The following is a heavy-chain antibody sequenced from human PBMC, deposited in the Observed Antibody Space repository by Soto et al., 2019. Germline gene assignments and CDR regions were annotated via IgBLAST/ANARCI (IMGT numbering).Heavy chain of an antibody. CDR3: ARDHGSGKNLGRWEDY. CDR1: GYTFTSYG. V-gene: IGHV1-18*01. CDR2: ISAYNGNT. D-gene: IGHD3-10*01. Sequence: QVQLVQSGADVKKPGASVKVSCKASGYTFTSYGISWVRQAPGQGLEWMGWISAYNGNTNYAQKLQGRVIMTRDTSTSTAYMELRSLRSDDTAVYYCARDHGSGKNLGRWEDYWGQGTLVTVSS. J-gene: IGHJ4*02.